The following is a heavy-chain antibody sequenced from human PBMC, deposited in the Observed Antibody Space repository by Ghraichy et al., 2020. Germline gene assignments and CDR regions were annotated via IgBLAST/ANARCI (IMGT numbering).Heavy chain of an antibody. CDR2: ISGSGGNT. Sequence: GESPNISCAASGFTFSSYAMSWVRQAPGKGLEWVSLISGSGGNTYYAESVKGRFTISRDKSKNTLFLQMSGLRAEDTAVYYCAKDQGKVGATWLGGYYYYGMDVWGQGTTVTVSS. CDR1: GFTFSSYA. CDR3: AKDQGKVGATWLGGYYYYGMDV. D-gene: IGHD1-26*01. J-gene: IGHJ6*02. V-gene: IGHV3-23*01.